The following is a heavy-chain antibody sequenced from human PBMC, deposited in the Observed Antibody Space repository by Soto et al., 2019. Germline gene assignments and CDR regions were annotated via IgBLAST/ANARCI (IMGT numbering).Heavy chain of an antibody. D-gene: IGHD6-6*01. Sequence: SETLSLTGTVSCGSVISGSYYWSWIRQPPGKGLEWIGYIYYSGSTNYNPSLKSRVTISVDTSKNQFSLKLSSVTAADTAVYYCARAEQVVYFDYWGQGTLVTVPQ. CDR3: ARAEQVVYFDY. V-gene: IGHV4-61*01. J-gene: IGHJ4*02. CDR1: CGSVISGSYY. CDR2: IYYSGST.